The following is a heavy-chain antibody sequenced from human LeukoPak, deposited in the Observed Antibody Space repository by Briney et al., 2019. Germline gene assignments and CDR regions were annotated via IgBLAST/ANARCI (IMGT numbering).Heavy chain of an antibody. CDR3: ARDLRVGSGSYYFSSGYYYGMDV. J-gene: IGHJ6*02. V-gene: IGHV1-69*13. Sequence: SVKVSCRASGGTFSSYAISWVRQAPGQGLEWMGGIIPIFGTANYAQKFQGRVTITADESTSTAYMELSSLRSEDTAVYYCARDLRVGSGSYYFSSGYYYGMDVWGQGTTVAVSS. D-gene: IGHD3-10*01. CDR2: IIPIFGTA. CDR1: GGTFSSYA.